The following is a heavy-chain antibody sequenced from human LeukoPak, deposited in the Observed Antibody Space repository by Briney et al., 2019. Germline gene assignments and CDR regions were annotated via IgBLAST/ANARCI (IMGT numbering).Heavy chain of an antibody. CDR2: IYPADSDT. CDR1: GYTFTSYW. J-gene: IGHJ4*02. Sequence: GESLKISCKGSGYTFTSYWIGWVRQMPGKGLEWMGIIYPADSDTRYSPSFQGQVTISADKSISTAYLQWSSLKASDTTMYYCARTYYDILTGYSLSDYWGQGTLVTVSS. CDR3: ARTYYDILTGYSLSDY. D-gene: IGHD3-9*01. V-gene: IGHV5-51*01.